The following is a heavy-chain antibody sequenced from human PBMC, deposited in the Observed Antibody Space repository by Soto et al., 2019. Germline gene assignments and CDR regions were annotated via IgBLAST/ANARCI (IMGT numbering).Heavy chain of an antibody. V-gene: IGHV3-7*05. Sequence: EVQLVESGGGLVQPGGSLRLSCGASGVTFRTYWLSWVRQVPGKGLEWVANINQDGSEKNYVDSVKGRFTNSRDNAKNSLYLQMSSLRAEDTALYYWARDGSTSWYSYDYHGMDVWGQGTTVTVSS. CDR1: GVTFRTYW. CDR3: ARDGSTSWYSYDYHGMDV. CDR2: INQDGSEK. J-gene: IGHJ6*02. D-gene: IGHD5-18*01.